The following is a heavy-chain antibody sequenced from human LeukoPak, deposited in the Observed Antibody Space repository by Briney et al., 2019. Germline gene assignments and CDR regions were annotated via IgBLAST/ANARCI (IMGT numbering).Heavy chain of an antibody. J-gene: IGHJ4*02. Sequence: PSETLSLTCAVSGGSISTYYWSWIRQPPGKGLEWIGYIYTSGSTDYNPSLKSRVNISLDTSNNQFSLNLNSVTAADTAVYYCARSRGRKVTPFDYWGQGILVTVSS. CDR3: ARSRGRKVTPFDY. D-gene: IGHD3-10*01. V-gene: IGHV4-4*09. CDR1: GGSISTYY. CDR2: IYTSGST.